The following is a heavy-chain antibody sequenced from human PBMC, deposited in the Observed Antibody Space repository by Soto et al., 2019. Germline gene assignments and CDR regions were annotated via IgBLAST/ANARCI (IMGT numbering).Heavy chain of an antibody. D-gene: IGHD3-22*01. Sequence: GASVKVSCKASGGTFSSYAISWVRQAPGQGLEWMGGIIPIFGTANYAQKFQGRVTITADESTSTAYMELSSLRSEDTAVYYCAIVGYYYDSSGYYLFDSWAQGTLVTVSS. J-gene: IGHJ5*01. CDR1: GGTFSSYA. CDR3: AIVGYYYDSSGYYLFDS. CDR2: IIPIFGTA. V-gene: IGHV1-69*13.